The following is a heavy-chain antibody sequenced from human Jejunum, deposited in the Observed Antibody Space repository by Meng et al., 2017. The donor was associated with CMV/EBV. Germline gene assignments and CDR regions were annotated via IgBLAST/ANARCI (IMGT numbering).Heavy chain of an antibody. CDR2: IKQDGSEK. CDR1: GFTFSTYW. Sequence: SCSASGFTFSTYWMTWVRQAPGKGLEWVTNIKQDGSEKYYVDSVKSRFTISRDNAKNSLFLQMNSLRAEDTAMYYCARNARGSGYWGQGT. D-gene: IGHD3-10*01. CDR3: ARNARGSGY. V-gene: IGHV3-7*01. J-gene: IGHJ4*02.